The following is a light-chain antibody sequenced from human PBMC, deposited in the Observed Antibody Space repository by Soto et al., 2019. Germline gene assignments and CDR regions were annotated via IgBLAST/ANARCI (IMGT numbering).Light chain of an antibody. J-gene: IGLJ2*01. Sequence: QSVLTQPPSVSGAPGQRVTISCTGSSSNIGAGYDVHWYQQLPGTAPKLLLYGNNNRPSGVPDRFSGSKSGTSASLAITGLQAEDEADYYCQSYDSSLSVYVVFGGGTKVTVL. CDR1: SSNIGAGYD. CDR3: QSYDSSLSVYVV. V-gene: IGLV1-40*01. CDR2: GNN.